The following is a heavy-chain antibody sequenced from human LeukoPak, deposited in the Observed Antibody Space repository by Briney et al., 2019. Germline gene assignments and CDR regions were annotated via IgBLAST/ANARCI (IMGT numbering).Heavy chain of an antibody. V-gene: IGHV1-2*02. CDR3: ARAPPHCSSTSCYTGARYYMDV. D-gene: IGHD2-2*02. Sequence: ASVKVSCKASGYTFTGYYMHWVRQAPGQGLEWMGWINPNSGGTNYAQKFQGRVTMTRDTSISTAYMELSRLRSDDTAVYYCARAPPHCSSTSCYTGARYYMDVWGKGTTVTVSS. CDR1: GYTFTGYY. CDR2: INPNSGGT. J-gene: IGHJ6*03.